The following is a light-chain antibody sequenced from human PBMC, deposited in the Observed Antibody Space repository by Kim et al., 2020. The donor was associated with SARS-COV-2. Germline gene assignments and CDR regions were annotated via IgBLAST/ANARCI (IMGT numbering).Light chain of an antibody. V-gene: IGKV1-33*01. CDR1: GDIRNN. CDR3: QQYDDLPLT. CDR2: DAS. Sequence: AAVGDRVTITWQASGDIRNNLKWYQWKPGNAPNLLIYDASNLETGVPSRFRGSGSGTDFALTISTLQAEDFATYYCQQYDDLPLTFGGGTKVDIK. J-gene: IGKJ4*01.